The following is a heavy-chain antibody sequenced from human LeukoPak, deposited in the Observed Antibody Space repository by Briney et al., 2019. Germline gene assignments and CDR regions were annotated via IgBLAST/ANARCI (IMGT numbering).Heavy chain of an antibody. D-gene: IGHD6-13*01. CDR2: ISGSGGST. Sequence: GGSLRLSCAACGFTFSSYAMSGVRQAPGKGLEWVSAISGSGGSTYYADSVKGRFTISRDNSKNTLYLQMNSLRAEDTAVYYCANGDSSSSYETSYWGQGTLVTVSS. V-gene: IGHV3-23*01. CDR3: ANGDSSSSYETSY. CDR1: GFTFSSYA. J-gene: IGHJ4*02.